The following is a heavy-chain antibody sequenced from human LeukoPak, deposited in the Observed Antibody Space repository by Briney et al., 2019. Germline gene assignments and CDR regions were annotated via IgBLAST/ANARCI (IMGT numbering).Heavy chain of an antibody. Sequence: GGSLRLSCAASGFTFSRYGMHWVRQAPGKGLEWVAGISYDGTNSYYADSVKGRFTISRDNSKSTLYLQINNLRPEDTAVYYCTKGGYSNSWYGDYWGQGTLVTVSS. V-gene: IGHV3-30*18. CDR2: ISYDGTNS. D-gene: IGHD6-13*01. J-gene: IGHJ4*02. CDR1: GFTFSRYG. CDR3: TKGGYSNSWYGDY.